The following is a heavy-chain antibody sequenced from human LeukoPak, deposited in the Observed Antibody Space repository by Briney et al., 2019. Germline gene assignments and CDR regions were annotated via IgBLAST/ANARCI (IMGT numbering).Heavy chain of an antibody. CDR1: GSTFSSYW. J-gene: IGHJ5*02. D-gene: IGHD6-19*01. Sequence: GGSLRLSCAASGSTFSSYWMSWVRQAPGKGLEWVANIKQDGSEKYYVDSVKGRFTISRDNAKNSLYLQMNSLRAEDTAVYFCAREDSSGWYGNWFDPWGQGTLVTVSS. CDR3: AREDSSGWYGNWFDP. CDR2: IKQDGSEK. V-gene: IGHV3-7*01.